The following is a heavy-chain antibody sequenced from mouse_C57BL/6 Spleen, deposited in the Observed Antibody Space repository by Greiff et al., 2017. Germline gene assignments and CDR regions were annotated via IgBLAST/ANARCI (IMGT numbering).Heavy chain of an antibody. V-gene: IGHV1-80*01. J-gene: IGHJ2*01. CDR1: GYAFSSYW. Sequence: QVQLQQSGAELVKPGASVKISCKASGYAFSSYWMNWVKQRPGKGLEWIGQIYPGDGDTNYNGKFKGKATLTADKSSSTAYMQLSSLTSEDSAVYFCARRDYYGSSYHFDYWGQGTTPTVSS. D-gene: IGHD1-1*01. CDR2: IYPGDGDT. CDR3: ARRDYYGSSYHFDY.